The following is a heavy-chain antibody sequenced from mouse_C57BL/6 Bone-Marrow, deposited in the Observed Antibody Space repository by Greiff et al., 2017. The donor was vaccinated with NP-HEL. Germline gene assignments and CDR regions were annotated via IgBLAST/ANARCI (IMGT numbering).Heavy chain of an antibody. CDR2: IHPNSGST. Sequence: QVQLQQPGAELVKPGASVKLSCKASGYTFTSYWMHWVKQRPGQGLEWIGMIHPNSGSTNYNEKFKSKTTLTVDKSSSTAYMQLSSLTSADSAVYYCALYYGSSSDYWGQGTTLTVSS. CDR1: GYTFTSYW. CDR3: ALYYGSSSDY. D-gene: IGHD1-1*01. V-gene: IGHV1-64*01. J-gene: IGHJ2*01.